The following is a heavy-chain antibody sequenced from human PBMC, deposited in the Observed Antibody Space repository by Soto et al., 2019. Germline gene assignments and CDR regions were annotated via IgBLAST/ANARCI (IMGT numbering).Heavy chain of an antibody. V-gene: IGHV1-3*01. Sequence: QVQLVQSGTEVKEPGASVKVSCKASGFTFTAYGIHWVRQAPGQRLEWMGWINAGNGDTKYSQKFQGRVTISRDTSARTAYMALSSLRSEDTTVYFCVRAGSGWSFDYWGQGTLVTVS. J-gene: IGHJ4*02. CDR3: VRAGSGWSFDY. CDR2: INAGNGDT. CDR1: GFTFTAYG. D-gene: IGHD6-19*01.